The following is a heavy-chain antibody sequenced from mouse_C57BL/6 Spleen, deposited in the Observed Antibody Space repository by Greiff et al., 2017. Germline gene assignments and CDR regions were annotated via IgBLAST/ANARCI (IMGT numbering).Heavy chain of an antibody. CDR1: GYTFPSYW. D-gene: IGHD1-1*01. Sequence: QVQLQQPGAELVRPGSSVKLSCKASGYTFPSYWMHWVKQRPIQGLEWIGNIDPSDSETHYNQKFKDKATLTVDKSSSTAYMQLSSLTSEDSAVYYCASNYGSSFAYWGKGTLVTVSA. CDR2: IDPSDSET. J-gene: IGHJ3*01. V-gene: IGHV1-52*01. CDR3: ASNYGSSFAY.